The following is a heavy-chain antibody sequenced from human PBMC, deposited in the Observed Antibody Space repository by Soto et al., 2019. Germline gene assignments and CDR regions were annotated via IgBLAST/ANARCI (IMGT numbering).Heavy chain of an antibody. J-gene: IGHJ4*02. CDR3: ATARGGGGY. Sequence: EVQLVESGGGLIQPGGSLRLSCAVSGFTVSNNYMSWVRQAPGKGLEGVSVIYSGGYTAYGDSVKGRFTISRDNSKNNPYPQRKGLRPDATALFYWATARGGGGYWGQGTLVTVSS. D-gene: IGHD3-10*01. CDR2: IYSGGYT. CDR1: GFTVSNNY. V-gene: IGHV3-53*01.